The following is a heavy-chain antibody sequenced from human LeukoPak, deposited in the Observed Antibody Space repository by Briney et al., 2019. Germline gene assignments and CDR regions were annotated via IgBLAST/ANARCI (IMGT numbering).Heavy chain of an antibody. V-gene: IGHV4-30-2*01. Sequence: SETLSLTCAVSGGSISSGGYSWSWIRQPPGKGLEWIGYTYHSGSTYYNPSLKSRVTISVDRSKNQFSLNLSYVTAADTAVYYCARAPSVGVTRFDYWGQGTLVTVSS. J-gene: IGHJ4*02. CDR3: ARAPSVGVTRFDY. CDR1: GGSISSGGYS. CDR2: TYHSGST. D-gene: IGHD3-3*01.